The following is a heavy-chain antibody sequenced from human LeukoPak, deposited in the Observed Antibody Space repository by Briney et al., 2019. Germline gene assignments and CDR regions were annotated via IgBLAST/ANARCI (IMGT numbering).Heavy chain of an antibody. CDR3: ARGSSNTWPPGAEYFEH. V-gene: IGHV3-33*01. J-gene: IGHJ1*01. D-gene: IGHD6-13*01. CDR1: GFAFTSFG. CDR2: VWYDENNK. Sequence: GGSLRLPCAASGFAFTSFGLHWVRQAPGKGLEWLAVVWYDENNKDYADSVKGRFTISRDNSKNTLYLQMNSLRAEDTAVYYCARGSSNTWPPGAEYFEHWGQGTLVTVSS.